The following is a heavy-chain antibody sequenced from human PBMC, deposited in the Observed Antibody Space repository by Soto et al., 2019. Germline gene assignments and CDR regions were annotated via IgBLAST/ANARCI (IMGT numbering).Heavy chain of an antibody. J-gene: IGHJ4*02. V-gene: IGHV1-69*01. Sequence: QVQLVQSGAEVKKPGSSVKVSCKASGGTFNNYGMGWVRQAPGQGLEWMGGIIPMIGRTNYAQKFQGRLTLTADESRSTAYMELRSRSSDDTAVYYCATWDYDVLTGYSYDDWGQGTLVTVSS. D-gene: IGHD3-9*01. CDR2: IIPMIGRT. CDR3: ATWDYDVLTGYSYDD. CDR1: GGTFNNYG.